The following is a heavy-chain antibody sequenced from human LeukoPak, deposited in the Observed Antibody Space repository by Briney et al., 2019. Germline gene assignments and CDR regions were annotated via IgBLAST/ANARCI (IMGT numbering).Heavy chain of an antibody. CDR3: ARLVVYDGSGYYYFDY. J-gene: IGHJ4*02. CDR1: DGSISSSRYY. Sequence: SETLSLTWSVSDGSISSSRYYWGWIRQPPRKGPEFIGSVYYTGSTYNNPSPRSRVTISVDASKTQFSLNLSSVTAADTALYFCARLVVYDGSGYYYFDYWGQGTLVTVSS. V-gene: IGHV4-39*01. CDR2: VYYTGST. D-gene: IGHD3-22*01.